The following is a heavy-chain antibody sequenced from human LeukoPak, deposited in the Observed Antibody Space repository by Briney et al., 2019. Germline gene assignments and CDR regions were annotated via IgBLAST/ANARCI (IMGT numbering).Heavy chain of an antibody. Sequence: SETLSLTCIVSGGSISSYNWNWIRQPPGKGLEWIGYMYNSGSTNNNPSLKSRVTISVDKSKNQFSLKLSSVTAADTAVYFCARSLFRFLEWSYRSYYYYYMDVWGKGTTVTVSS. CDR3: ARSLFRFLEWSYRSYYYYYMDV. CDR1: GGSISSYN. D-gene: IGHD3-3*01. V-gene: IGHV4-59*01. CDR2: MYNSGST. J-gene: IGHJ6*03.